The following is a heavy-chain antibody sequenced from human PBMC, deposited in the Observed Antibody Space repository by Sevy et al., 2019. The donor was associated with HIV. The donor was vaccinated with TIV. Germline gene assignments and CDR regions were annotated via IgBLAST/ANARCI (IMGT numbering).Heavy chain of an antibody. D-gene: IGHD6-19*01. CDR3: AKGGGQWLADNWFDP. Sequence: GGSLRLSCAASGFTFDDYAMHWVRQAPGKGLEWVSGISWNSGSIDYADSVKGRFTISRDNAKNSLYLQMNSLRAEERALYYCAKGGGQWLADNWFDPWGQGTLVTISS. CDR1: GFTFDDYA. V-gene: IGHV3-9*01. CDR2: ISWNSGSI. J-gene: IGHJ5*02.